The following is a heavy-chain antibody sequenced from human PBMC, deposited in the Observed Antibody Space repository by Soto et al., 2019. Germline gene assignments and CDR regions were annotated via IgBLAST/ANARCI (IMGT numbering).Heavy chain of an antibody. CDR3: VRVKETGGGGAFDY. J-gene: IGHJ4*02. Sequence: EVQLVESGGGLVQPGGSLRLSCTASGFTFSGFWMHWVRQAPGKGLVWVSRINGDGSVTNYADSVKGRFTISRDNAKNTLYLQMNSLRGEDTAVYYCVRVKETGGGGAFDYWGQGTLVTVSS. V-gene: IGHV3-74*01. D-gene: IGHD2-15*01. CDR2: INGDGSVT. CDR1: GFTFSGFW.